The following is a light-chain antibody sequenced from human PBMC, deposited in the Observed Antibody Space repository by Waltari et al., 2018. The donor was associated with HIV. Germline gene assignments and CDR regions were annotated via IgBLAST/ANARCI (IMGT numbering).Light chain of an antibody. CDR2: DVS. CDR3: SSYTSSSSVV. Sequence: QSALTQPASVSGSPGQSTTISCTGTRSDVGGYNSVSWYRQHPGKAPKLIIYDVSNRPSGVSNRFSGSKSGNTASLTISGLQAEDEADYYCSSYTSSSSVVFGGGTKLTVL. V-gene: IGLV2-14*01. J-gene: IGLJ2*01. CDR1: RSDVGGYNS.